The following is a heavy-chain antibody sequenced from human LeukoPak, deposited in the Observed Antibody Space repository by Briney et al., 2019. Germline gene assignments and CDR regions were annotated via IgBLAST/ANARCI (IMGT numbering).Heavy chain of an antibody. Sequence: PRGSLRLSCAASGFTFSSYTMNWVRQAPGKGLEWVSSISTSSSYIYYADSLKGRFTISRDNAKKSLYLQMNSLRAEDTAVYYCARDLRDSPGFDYWGQGTLVTVSS. CDR1: GFTFSSYT. CDR3: ARDLRDSPGFDY. V-gene: IGHV3-21*01. D-gene: IGHD2-21*01. CDR2: ISTSSSYI. J-gene: IGHJ4*02.